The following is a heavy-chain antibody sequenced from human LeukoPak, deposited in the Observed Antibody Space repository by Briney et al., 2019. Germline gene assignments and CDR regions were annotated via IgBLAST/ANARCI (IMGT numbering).Heavy chain of an antibody. D-gene: IGHD6-19*01. J-gene: IGHJ3*02. CDR2: INSDGSST. Sequence: GGSLRLSCAASGFTFSSYWMHWVRQAPGKGLVWVSRINSDGSSTSYADSVKGRFTISRDNAKNTLYLQMNSLRAEDTAVYYCARPRIAVAGEDLYDAFDIWGQGTMVTVSS. V-gene: IGHV3-74*01. CDR1: GFTFSSYW. CDR3: ARPRIAVAGEDLYDAFDI.